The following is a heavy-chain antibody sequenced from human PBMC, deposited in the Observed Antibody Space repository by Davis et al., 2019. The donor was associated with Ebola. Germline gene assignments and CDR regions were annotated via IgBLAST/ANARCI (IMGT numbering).Heavy chain of an antibody. CDR3: ASSPYYYDSSNYYYGMDV. CDR2: IYYSGST. J-gene: IGHJ6*04. Sequence: MPSETLSLTCTVSGGSISSYYWSWIRQHPGKGLEWIGYIYYSGSTYYNPSLKSRVTISVDTSKNQFSLKLSSVTAADTAVYYCASSPYYYDSSNYYYGMDVWGKGTTVTVSS. D-gene: IGHD3-22*01. CDR1: GGSISSYY. V-gene: IGHV4-59*06.